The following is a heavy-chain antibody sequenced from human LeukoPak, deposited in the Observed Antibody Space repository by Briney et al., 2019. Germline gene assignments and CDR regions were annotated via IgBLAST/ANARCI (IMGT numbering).Heavy chain of an antibody. CDR3: APKPLVVPAAMAD. D-gene: IGHD2-2*01. Sequence: PGRSLRLSCAASGFTFSSYGMHWVRQAPGKGLEWVSVIGGSGSTTYYADSVKGRFTVSRDNSKNTLYLQMNSLRAEDTAVYYCAPKPLVVPAAMADWGQGTLVTVSS. J-gene: IGHJ4*02. CDR1: GFTFSSYG. V-gene: IGHV3-23*01. CDR2: IGGSGSTT.